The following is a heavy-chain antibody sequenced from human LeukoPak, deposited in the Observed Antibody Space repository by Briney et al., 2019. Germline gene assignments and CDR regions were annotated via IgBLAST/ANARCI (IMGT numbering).Heavy chain of an antibody. J-gene: IGHJ6*02. CDR3: ARAASLGGAFYGMDV. D-gene: IGHD3-16*02. Sequence: PSQTLSLTCAVSGGSISSGGYSWSWIRQPPGKGLEWIGYIYHSGSTYYNPSLKSRVTISVDRSKNQFSLKLSSVTAADTAVYYCARAASLGGAFYGMDVWGQGTTVTVSS. V-gene: IGHV4-30-2*01. CDR1: GGSISSGGYS. CDR2: IYHSGST.